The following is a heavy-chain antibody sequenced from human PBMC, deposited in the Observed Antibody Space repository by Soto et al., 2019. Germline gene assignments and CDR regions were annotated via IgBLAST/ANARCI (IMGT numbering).Heavy chain of an antibody. CDR2: IYYSGST. Sequence: SETLSLTCTVSGGSISSGGYYWSWIRQHPGKGLEWIGYIYYSGSTYYNPSLKSRGTISVDTSKNQFSLKLSSVTAADTAVYYCARETRYIAAAGTGWFDPWGQGTLVTVSS. CDR3: ARETRYIAAAGTGWFDP. V-gene: IGHV4-31*03. CDR1: GGSISSGGYY. D-gene: IGHD6-13*01. J-gene: IGHJ5*02.